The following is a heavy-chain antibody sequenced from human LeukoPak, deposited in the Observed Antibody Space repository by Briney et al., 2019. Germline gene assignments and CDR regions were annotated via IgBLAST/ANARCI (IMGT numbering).Heavy chain of an antibody. CDR1: GYTFTDYY. V-gene: IGHV1-18*04. J-gene: IGHJ5*02. D-gene: IGHD6-13*01. Sequence: ASVKVSCKASGYTFTDYYIHWVRQAPGQGPEWMGWISTYSGNTHYAQELQGRVTLTTDTSTSTAYMDLRSLRSDDTAVYYCARDGRGHWDTRIWYLGNWFDPWGQGTLVTVSS. CDR3: ARDGRGHWDTRIWYLGNWFDP. CDR2: ISTYSGNT.